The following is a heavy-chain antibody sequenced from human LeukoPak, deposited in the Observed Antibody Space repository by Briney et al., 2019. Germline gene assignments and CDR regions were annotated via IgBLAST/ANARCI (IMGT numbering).Heavy chain of an antibody. Sequence: PSETLSLTCTVSGGSISSYYWSWVRQPPGKGLEWIGEIYHSGSTYYNPSLKSRVTISVDTSKNQFSLKLSSVTAADTAVYYCARGPYSGYDYWGQGTLVTVSS. J-gene: IGHJ4*02. D-gene: IGHD5-12*01. CDR2: IYHSGST. V-gene: IGHV4-59*04. CDR3: ARGPYSGYDY. CDR1: GGSISSYY.